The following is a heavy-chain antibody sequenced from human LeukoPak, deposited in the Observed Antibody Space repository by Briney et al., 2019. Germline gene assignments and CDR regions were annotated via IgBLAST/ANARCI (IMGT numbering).Heavy chain of an antibody. D-gene: IGHD5-18*01. CDR1: GFTFSSYS. CDR3: ASRPEGIQLWLQDFSDY. Sequence: GGSLRLSCAASGFTFSSYSMNWVRQAPGKGLEWVSSISSSSSYIYYADSVKGRFTISRDNAKNSLYLQMNSLRAEDTAVYYCASRPEGIQLWLQDFSDYWGQGTLVTVSS. CDR2: ISSSSSYI. J-gene: IGHJ4*02. V-gene: IGHV3-21*01.